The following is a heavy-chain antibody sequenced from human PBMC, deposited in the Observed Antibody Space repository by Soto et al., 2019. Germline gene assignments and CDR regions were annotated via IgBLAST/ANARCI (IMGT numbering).Heavy chain of an antibody. D-gene: IGHD3-3*01. J-gene: IGHJ4*02. CDR1: GGSISSSNW. CDR3: ARSGAFWSGYYTCFDY. CDR2: IYHSGST. Sequence: SETLSLTCAVSGGSISSSNWWSWVRQPPGKGLEWIGEIYHSGSTNYNPSLKCRVTISVDKSKNQFSLKLSSVTAADTAVYYCARSGAFWSGYYTCFDYWGQGTLVTVSS. V-gene: IGHV4-4*02.